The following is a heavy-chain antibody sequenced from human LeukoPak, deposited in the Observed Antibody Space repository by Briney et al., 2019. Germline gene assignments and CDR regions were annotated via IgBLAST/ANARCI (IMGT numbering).Heavy chain of an antibody. CDR1: GGSSSGYY. V-gene: IGHV4-34*01. Sequence: PSETLSLTCAVYGGSSSGYYWSWIRQPPGKGLEWIGEINHSGSTNYNPSLKSRVTISVDTSKNQFSLKLSSVTAADTAVYYCARGGGGFGKRFDYWGQGTLVTVSS. CDR2: INHSGST. D-gene: IGHD3-16*01. J-gene: IGHJ4*02. CDR3: ARGGGGFGKRFDY.